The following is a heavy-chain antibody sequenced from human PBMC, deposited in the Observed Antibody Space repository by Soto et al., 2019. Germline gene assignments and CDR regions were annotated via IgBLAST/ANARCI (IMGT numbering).Heavy chain of an antibody. CDR2: VHSDGSVS. J-gene: IGHJ6*03. Sequence: EVQLVESGGGLVQPGGSLRLSCAASGFTFSNYWMYWVRQAPGKGLEWVSRVHSDGSVSSHADSVRGRLTIYRDNVKNTLYLHMDRLRAEDTAVYFCARGDCVGGTCYSLAGSFYYYMDVWGKGTTVTVFS. CDR3: ARGDCVGGTCYSLAGSFYYYMDV. V-gene: IGHV3-74*02. CDR1: GFTFSNYW. D-gene: IGHD2-15*01.